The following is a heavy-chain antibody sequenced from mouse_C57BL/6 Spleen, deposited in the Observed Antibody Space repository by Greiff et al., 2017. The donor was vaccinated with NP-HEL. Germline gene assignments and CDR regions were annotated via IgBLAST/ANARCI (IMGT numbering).Heavy chain of an antibody. CDR1: GYAFSSSW. CDR3: ARGWDNYAMDY. Sequence: VQRVESGPELVKPGASVKISCKASGYAFSSSWMNWVKQRPGKGLEWIGRIYPGDGDTNYNGKFKGKATLTADKSSSTAYMQLSSLTSEDSAVYFCARGWDNYAMDYWGQGTSVTVSS. J-gene: IGHJ4*01. V-gene: IGHV1-82*01. CDR2: IYPGDGDT. D-gene: IGHD4-1*01.